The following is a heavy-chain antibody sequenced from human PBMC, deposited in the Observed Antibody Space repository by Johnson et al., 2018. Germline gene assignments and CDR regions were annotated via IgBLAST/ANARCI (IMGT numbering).Heavy chain of an antibody. CDR3: AAVDATAY. J-gene: IGHJ4*02. CDR2: ISGSGGRT. Sequence: VQLVESGGGVARPGGSLRLSCAASGFTFSSYAMSWVRQAPGKGLEWVSAISGSGGRTSYAGSVKGRFTLSRDYSKNSVFLQMNSLRAEDTAIYYCAAVDATAYWGQGTLVTVSS. D-gene: IGHD2-15*01. V-gene: IGHV3-23*04. CDR1: GFTFSSYA.